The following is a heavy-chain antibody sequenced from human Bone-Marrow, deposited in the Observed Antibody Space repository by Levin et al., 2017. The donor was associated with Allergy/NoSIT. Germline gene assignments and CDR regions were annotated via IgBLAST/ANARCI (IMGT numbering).Heavy chain of an antibody. Sequence: GESLKISCAASGFTFSSYGMHWVRQAPGKGLEWVAVISYDGSNKYYADSVKGRFTISRDNSKNTLYLQMNSLRAEDTAVYYCAKDIRGKDAFDIWGQGTMVTVSS. D-gene: IGHD3-10*01. V-gene: IGHV3-30*18. CDR2: ISYDGSNK. CDR1: GFTFSSYG. CDR3: AKDIRGKDAFDI. J-gene: IGHJ3*02.